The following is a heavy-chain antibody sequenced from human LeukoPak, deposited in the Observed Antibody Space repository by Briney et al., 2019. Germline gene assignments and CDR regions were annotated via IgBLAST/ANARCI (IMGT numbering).Heavy chain of an antibody. Sequence: GASVKVACKASGYIFSDYYMHWIRQAPGQGLEWMGWINPNSGATNFAQNFQGRVTMTRDTSVSTVYMDLSGLRSDDTAIYYCAKDRGGAPVKPSCFEYWGQGTLITVP. CDR3: AKDRGGAPVKPSCFEY. D-gene: IGHD3-10*01. CDR2: INPNSGAT. V-gene: IGHV1-2*02. CDR1: GYIFSDYY. J-gene: IGHJ4*02.